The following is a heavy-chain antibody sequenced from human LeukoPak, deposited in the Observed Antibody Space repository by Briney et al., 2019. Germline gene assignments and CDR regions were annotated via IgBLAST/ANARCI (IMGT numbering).Heavy chain of an antibody. J-gene: IGHJ4*02. CDR2: ISSSSSYI. CDR1: GFTFSSYS. CDR3: ASDTITGGIFDY. Sequence: GGFLRLSCAASGFTFSSYSMNWVRQAPGKGLEWVSSISSSSSYIYYADSVKGRFTISRDNAKNSLYLQMNSLRAEDTAVYYCASDTITGGIFDYWGQGTLVTVSS. D-gene: IGHD5-12*01. V-gene: IGHV3-21*01.